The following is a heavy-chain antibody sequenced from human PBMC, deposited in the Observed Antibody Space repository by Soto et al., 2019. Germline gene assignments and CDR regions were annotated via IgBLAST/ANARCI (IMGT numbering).Heavy chain of an antibody. CDR3: ARTDAYNSSFFDS. CDR1: GDSVNSAY. D-gene: IGHD6-6*01. J-gene: IGHJ4*02. V-gene: IGHV4-31*03. CDR2: IYHTGRT. Sequence: HVQLQEMGPGLVKPSQTLTITCTVSGDSVNSAYWSWIRQLPGKGLEWMGNIYHTGRTFYNPSLKSRVAISIDTSKPLFSLKVRSVTAADTAVYYCARTDAYNSSFFDSWGQGTVVTVSS.